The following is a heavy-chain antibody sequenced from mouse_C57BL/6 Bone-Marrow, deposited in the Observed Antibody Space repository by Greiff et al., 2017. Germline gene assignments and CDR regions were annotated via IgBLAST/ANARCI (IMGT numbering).Heavy chain of an antibody. D-gene: IGHD2-3*01. V-gene: IGHV2-2*01. CDR2: IWSGGST. CDR1: GFSLTSYG. CDR3: ALDGYYLYYYAMDY. Sequence: QVQLQQSGPGLVQPSQSLSITCTVSGFSLTSYGVHWVRQSPGKGLEWLGVIWSGGSTDYNAAFISRLSISKDNSKSQVFFKMNSLQADDTAIYYCALDGYYLYYYAMDYWGQGTSVTVSS. J-gene: IGHJ4*01.